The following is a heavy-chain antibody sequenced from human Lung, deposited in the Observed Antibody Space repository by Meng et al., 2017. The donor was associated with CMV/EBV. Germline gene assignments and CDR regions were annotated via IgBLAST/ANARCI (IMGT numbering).Heavy chain of an antibody. Sequence: GGSXRLXXAASGFTFSSYSMNWVRQAPGKGLEWVSSISSSSSYIYYADSVKGRFTISRDNAKNSLYLQMNSLRAEDTAVYYCARDRGGSYDDDYYYYGMDVWGQGTXVTVSS. J-gene: IGHJ6*02. D-gene: IGHD1-26*01. V-gene: IGHV3-21*01. CDR3: ARDRGGSYDDDYYYYGMDV. CDR1: GFTFSSYS. CDR2: ISSSSSYI.